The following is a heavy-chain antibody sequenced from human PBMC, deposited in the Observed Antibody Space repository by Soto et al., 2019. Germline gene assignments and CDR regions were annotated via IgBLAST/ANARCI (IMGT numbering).Heavy chain of an antibody. CDR1: GYSFTRYA. J-gene: IGHJ6*02. D-gene: IGHD3-16*01. CDR3: AMVDVYVTPSPQDV. CDR2: INTYNGNT. Sequence: EASVKVSCKASGYSFTRYASAWARQAPGQGLEWMGWINTYNGNTNYAQNLQGRVTLTTDTSTSTAYMELTSLRSNDTAIYYCAMVDVYVTPSPQDVWGQGTTVTVS. V-gene: IGHV1-18*01.